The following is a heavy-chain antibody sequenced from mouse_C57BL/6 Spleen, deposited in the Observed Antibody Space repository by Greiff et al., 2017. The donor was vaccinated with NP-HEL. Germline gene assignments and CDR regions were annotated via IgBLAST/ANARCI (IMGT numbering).Heavy chain of an antibody. J-gene: IGHJ3*01. CDR2: IHPNSGST. Sequence: QVQLKQPGAELVKPGASVKLSCKASGYTFTSYWMHWVKQRPGQGLEWIGMIHPNSGSTNYNEKFKSKATLTVDKSSSTAYMQLSSLTAEDSAVYYSAREGYDYDGWFAYWGQGTLVTVSA. CDR1: GYTFTSYW. D-gene: IGHD2-4*01. CDR3: AREGYDYDGWFAY. V-gene: IGHV1-64*01.